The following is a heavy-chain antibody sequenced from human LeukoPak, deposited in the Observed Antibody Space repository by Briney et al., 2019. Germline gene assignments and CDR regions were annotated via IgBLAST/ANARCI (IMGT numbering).Heavy chain of an antibody. CDR1: GFTFSNAW. D-gene: IGHD4-17*01. Sequence: GGSLRLSCAASGFTFSNAWMSWVRQAPGKGLEWVGRIKSKTDGGTTDYAAPVKGRFTISRDDSKNTLYLQMNSLKTEDTAVYYCTTSGLTTVLLDAFDIWGKGTMVTVSS. J-gene: IGHJ3*02. V-gene: IGHV3-15*01. CDR3: TTSGLTTVLLDAFDI. CDR2: IKSKTDGGTT.